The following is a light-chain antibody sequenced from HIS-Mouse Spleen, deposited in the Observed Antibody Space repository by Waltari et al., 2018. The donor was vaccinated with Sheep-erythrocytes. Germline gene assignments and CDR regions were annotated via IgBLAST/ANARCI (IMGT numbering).Light chain of an antibody. J-gene: IGLJ1*01. CDR2: DVS. CDR1: SSDVGGYNY. CDR3: CSCASSYNHV. Sequence: QSALTQPRSVSGSPGQSVTISCTGTSSDVGGYNYVPWYQQHPGKAPKLMIYDVSNRPTGVLDRFSGSKSGNAASLTISGLQAEEDADYYCCSCASSYNHVFATVTKVTVL. V-gene: IGLV2-11*01.